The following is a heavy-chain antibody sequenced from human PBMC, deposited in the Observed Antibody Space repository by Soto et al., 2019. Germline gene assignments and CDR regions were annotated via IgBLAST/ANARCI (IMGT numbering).Heavy chain of an antibody. J-gene: IGHJ5*02. CDR2: IYYSGST. CDR3: ARHLRGYSGYDLSTGYPPLNWFDP. Sequence: QLQLQESGPGLVKPSETLSLTCTVSGGSISSSSYYWGWIRQPPGKGLEWIGSIYYSGSTYYNPSLKSRVTISVDTSKNQFSLKLSSVTAADTAVYYCARHLRGYSGYDLSTGYPPLNWFDPWGQGTLVTVSS. CDR1: GGSISSSSYY. D-gene: IGHD5-12*01. V-gene: IGHV4-39*01.